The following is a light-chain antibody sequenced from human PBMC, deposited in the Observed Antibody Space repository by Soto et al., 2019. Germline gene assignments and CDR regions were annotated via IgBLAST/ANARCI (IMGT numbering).Light chain of an antibody. Sequence: DIQMTQSPSTLSASVGDRVIITCRASQSISNWLAWYQQKPGKAPKLLIYKASSLESGVPSRFSGSGSGTEFALTISSLQPDDFATYYCQQYNDYPRTFGQGTKVE. CDR1: QSISNW. CDR2: KAS. V-gene: IGKV1-5*03. J-gene: IGKJ1*01. CDR3: QQYNDYPRT.